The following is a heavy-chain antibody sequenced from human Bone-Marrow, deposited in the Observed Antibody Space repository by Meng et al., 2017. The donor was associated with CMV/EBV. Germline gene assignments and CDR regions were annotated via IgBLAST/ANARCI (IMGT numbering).Heavy chain of an antibody. CDR1: GFTFSSYG. J-gene: IGHJ6*02. V-gene: IGHV3-13*03. CDR3: ARLLRTPLVVVTATDYYYGLDV. Sequence: GESLKISCAACGFTFSSYGMHWVRQATGKGLEWVSAIGTAGDTYYPGSVKGQFTISRENAKNSLYLQMNSLRAEDTAVYYCARLLRTPLVVVTATDYYYGLDVWGQGTTVTVSS. D-gene: IGHD2-2*01. CDR2: IGTAGDT.